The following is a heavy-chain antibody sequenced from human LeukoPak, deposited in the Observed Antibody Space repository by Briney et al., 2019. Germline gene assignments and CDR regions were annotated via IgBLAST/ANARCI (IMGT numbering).Heavy chain of an antibody. CDR3: ARGRRYSSSPIDY. J-gene: IGHJ4*02. CDR1: GGSFSGYY. CDR2: ISHSGST. V-gene: IGHV4-34*01. D-gene: IGHD6-6*01. Sequence: SETLSLTCAVYGGSFSGYYWSWIRQPPGKGLEWIGEISHSGSTNYNPSLKSRVTISVDTSKNQFSLKLSSVTAADTAVYYCARGRRYSSSPIDYWGQGTLVTVSS.